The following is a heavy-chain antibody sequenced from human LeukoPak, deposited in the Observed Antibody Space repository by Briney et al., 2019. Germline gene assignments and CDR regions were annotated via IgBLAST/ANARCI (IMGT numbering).Heavy chain of an antibody. CDR3: ARVEGGTYFDYYYMDV. CDR2: IYTSGTT. V-gene: IGHV4-61*09. Sequence: SETLSLTCTVSGGSISSGSYYWTWIRQPAGRGLEWIGHIYTSGTTNYNPSLKSRVTISVDTSKKQFFLKLSSVTAADTAVYYCARVEGGTYFDYYYMDVWGKGTTVTVSS. CDR1: GGSISSGSYY. J-gene: IGHJ6*03. D-gene: IGHD3-16*01.